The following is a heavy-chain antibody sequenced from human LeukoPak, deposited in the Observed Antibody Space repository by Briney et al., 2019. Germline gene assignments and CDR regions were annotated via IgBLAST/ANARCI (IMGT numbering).Heavy chain of an antibody. D-gene: IGHD1-7*01. J-gene: IGHJ4*02. CDR1: GLTFSSYQ. V-gene: IGHV3-48*03. Sequence: GGSLRLSCAASGLTFSSYQMNGVPQAPRKGLAWVSYISDSVSTIYYADSVKGRFTISRDNAKNSLFLQMTSLRAEDTAVYYCARFGMGTTSFDYWGQGTLVTVSS. CDR3: ARFGMGTTSFDY. CDR2: ISDSVSTI.